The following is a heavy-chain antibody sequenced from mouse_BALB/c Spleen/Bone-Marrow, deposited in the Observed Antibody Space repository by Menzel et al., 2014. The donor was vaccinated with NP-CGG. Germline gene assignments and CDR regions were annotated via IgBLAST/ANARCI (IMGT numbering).Heavy chain of an antibody. D-gene: IGHD2-4*01. Sequence: EGMLVESGGGLVKPGGSLKLSCAASGFSFSSYSMSWVRQTPEKRLGWVATISRGGHDTYYPDSVKGRFTISRDNAKNTLYLQMSSLKSEDTAMYYCSKDGGYDYSYYFDYWGQGTTLTVSS. V-gene: IGHV5-6-4*01. J-gene: IGHJ2*01. CDR1: GFSFSSYS. CDR3: SKDGGYDYSYYFDY. CDR2: ISRGGHDT.